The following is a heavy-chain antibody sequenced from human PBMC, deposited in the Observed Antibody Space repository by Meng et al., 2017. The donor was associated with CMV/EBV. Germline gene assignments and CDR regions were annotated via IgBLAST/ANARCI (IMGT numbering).Heavy chain of an antibody. J-gene: IGHJ5*02. Sequence: SETLSLTCTVSGGSISSYYWSWIRQPPGKGLEWIGYIYYSGSTNYNPSPKSRVTISVDTSKNQFSLKLSSVTAADTAVYYCARLPFWSERTGGGEFDPWGQGTLVTVSS. CDR1: GGSISSYY. CDR3: ARLPFWSERTGGGEFDP. V-gene: IGHV4-59*01. CDR2: IYYSGST. D-gene: IGHD3-3*01.